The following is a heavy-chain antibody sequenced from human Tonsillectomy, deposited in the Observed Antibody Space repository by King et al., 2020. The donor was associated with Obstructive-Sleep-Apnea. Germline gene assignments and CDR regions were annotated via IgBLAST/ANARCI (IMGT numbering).Heavy chain of an antibody. CDR2: ISYDGSNK. V-gene: IGHV3-30*04. CDR3: ARDYYGSVSSSGYFDY. D-gene: IGHD3-10*01. Sequence: VQLVESGGGVVQPGRSLRLSCAASGFTFSSYAMHWVRQAPGKGLEWVAVISYDGSNKYYADSVKGRFTISRDNSKNTLYLQMNSLRAEDTAVYYCARDYYGSVSSSGYFDYWGQGMLVTVSS. J-gene: IGHJ4*02. CDR1: GFTFSSYA.